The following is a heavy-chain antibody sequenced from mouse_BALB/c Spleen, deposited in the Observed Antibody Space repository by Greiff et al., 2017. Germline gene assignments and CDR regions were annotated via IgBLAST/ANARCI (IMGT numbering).Heavy chain of an antibody. D-gene: IGHD1-2*01. J-gene: IGHJ3*01. Sequence: VQRVESGPGLVAPSQSLSITCTVSGFSLTGYGVNWVRQPPGKGLEWLGMIWGDGSTDYNSALKSRLSISKDNSKSQVFLKMNSLQTDDTARYYCASSLITTAGSWFAYWGQGTLVTVSA. CDR3: ASSLITTAGSWFAY. CDR2: IWGDGST. CDR1: GFSLTGYG. V-gene: IGHV2-6-7*01.